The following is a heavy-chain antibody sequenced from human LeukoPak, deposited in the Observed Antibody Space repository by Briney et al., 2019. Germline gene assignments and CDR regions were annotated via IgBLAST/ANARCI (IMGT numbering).Heavy chain of an antibody. D-gene: IGHD1-14*01. J-gene: IGHJ5*02. V-gene: IGHV4-34*01. CDR2: INHSGST. Sequence: PSETLSLTCAVYGGSFSGYYWSWIRQPPGKGLEWIGEINHSGSTNYNPSLKSRVTISVDTSKNEFSLKLNSVTAADTALYYCAREGTVRWFDPWGQGTLVTVYS. CDR3: AREGTVRWFDP. CDR1: GGSFSGYY.